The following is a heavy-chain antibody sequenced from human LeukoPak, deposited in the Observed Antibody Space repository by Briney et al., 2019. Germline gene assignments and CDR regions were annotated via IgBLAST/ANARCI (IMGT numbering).Heavy chain of an antibody. CDR1: GGSISSSSYY. CDR3: ARDESSGWRWYYFDY. V-gene: IGHV4-39*07. J-gene: IGHJ4*02. Sequence: NPSETLSLTCTVSGGSISSSSYYWGWIRQPPGKGLEWIGSIYYSGSTYYNPSLKSRVTISVDTSKNQFSLKLSSVTAADTAVYYCARDESSGWRWYYFDYWGQGTLVTVSS. CDR2: IYYSGST. D-gene: IGHD6-19*01.